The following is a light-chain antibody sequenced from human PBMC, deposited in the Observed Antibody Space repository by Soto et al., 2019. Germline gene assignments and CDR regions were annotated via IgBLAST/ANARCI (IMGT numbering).Light chain of an antibody. CDR1: SSNIGAGYP. CDR2: G. J-gene: IGLJ2*01. V-gene: IGLV1-40*01. Sequence: QSVLTQPPSVSGAPGQRVTISCTGSSSNIGAGYPVHWYQQLPGTAPKLLVAGNRPSGVPDRFSASKSGTSATLRITGLRTGDEADYYCGTWDTSLSAVVIGGGTKVTVL. CDR3: GTWDTSLSAVV.